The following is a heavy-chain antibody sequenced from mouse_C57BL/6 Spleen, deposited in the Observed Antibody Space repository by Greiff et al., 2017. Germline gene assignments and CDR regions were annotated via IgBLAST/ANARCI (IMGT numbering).Heavy chain of an antibody. V-gene: IGHV1-52*01. J-gene: IGHJ4*01. Sequence: QVQLQQPGAELVRPGSSVQLSCKASGYTFTSYWMHWVKQRPIQGLEWIGNIDPSDSETHYNQKFKDKATLTVDKSSSTAYMQLSSLTSEDSAVYYCARDWYYAMDYWGQGTSVTVSS. D-gene: IGHD4-1*01. CDR2: IDPSDSET. CDR1: GYTFTSYW. CDR3: ARDWYYAMDY.